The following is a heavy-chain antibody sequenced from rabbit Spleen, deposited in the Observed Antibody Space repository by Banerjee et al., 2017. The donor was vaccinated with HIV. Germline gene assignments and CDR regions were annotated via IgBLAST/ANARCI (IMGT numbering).Heavy chain of an antibody. V-gene: IGHV1S45*01. Sequence: QEQLVESGGGLVQPEGSLTLTCKASGFSFSDRDVMCWVRQAPGKGLEWIACINTATGKAVYASWAKGRFTISRTSSTTVTLQMTSLTAADTATYFCARRGSSTRDSFKLWGPGTLVTVS. CDR3: ARRGSSTRDSFKL. CDR1: GFSFSDRDV. J-gene: IGHJ4*01. D-gene: IGHD8-1*01. CDR2: INTATGKA.